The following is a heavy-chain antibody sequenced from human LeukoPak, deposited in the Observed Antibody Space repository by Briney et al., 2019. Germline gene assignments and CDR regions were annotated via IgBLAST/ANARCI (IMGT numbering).Heavy chain of an antibody. D-gene: IGHD4-17*01. CDR1: GYSFTSYW. Sequence: GESLKISCKGSGYSFTSYWIGWVRQMSGKGLEWMGIIYLGDSDTRYSPSFQGQVTISADKSISTAYLQWSGLKASDTAMYYCARRSEYYGDYFYFDYWGQGTLVTVSS. CDR2: IYLGDSDT. V-gene: IGHV5-51*01. CDR3: ARRSEYYGDYFYFDY. J-gene: IGHJ4*02.